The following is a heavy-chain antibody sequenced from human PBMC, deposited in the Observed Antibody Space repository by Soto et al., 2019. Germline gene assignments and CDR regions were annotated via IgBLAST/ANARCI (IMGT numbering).Heavy chain of an antibody. D-gene: IGHD2-2*01. V-gene: IGHV3-21*01. CDR3: ARGFGVVVPAAPPYYYYYGMDV. CDR1: GFTFSSYS. J-gene: IGHJ6*02. Sequence: GGSLRLSCAASGFTFSSYSMNWVRQAPGKGLEWVSSISSSSSYIYYADSVKGRFTISRDNAKNSLYLQMNSLRAEDTAVYYCARGFGVVVPAAPPYYYYYGMDVWGQGTTVTVSS. CDR2: ISSSSSYI.